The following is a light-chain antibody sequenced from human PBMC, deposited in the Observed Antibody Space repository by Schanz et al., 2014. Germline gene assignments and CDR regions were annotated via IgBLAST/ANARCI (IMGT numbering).Light chain of an antibody. CDR2: GTS. Sequence: EIVMTQSPATLSVSPGERATLSCRASQSVHRNYLAWHQQKPGQAPRLLIYGTSIRATGIPDRFSGSGSGTDFTLTISRLEPEDFAVYYCQQYGSSVSYTFGQGTKLEIK. V-gene: IGKV3-20*01. CDR1: QSVHRNY. CDR3: QQYGSSVSYT. J-gene: IGKJ2*01.